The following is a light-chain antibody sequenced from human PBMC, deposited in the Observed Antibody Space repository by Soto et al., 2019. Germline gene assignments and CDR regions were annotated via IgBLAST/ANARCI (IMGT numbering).Light chain of an antibody. Sequence: DIQMTQSPSSLSASVGDRVTITCQASQSISSYLNWYQQKPGKAPKLLIYAASGLQSGVPSRFSGSGSGTEFTLTITSLQPEDFATYLCQQSHSIPRTVGQGTKLEI. V-gene: IGKV1-39*01. CDR1: QSISSY. CDR3: QQSHSIPRT. CDR2: AAS. J-gene: IGKJ2*02.